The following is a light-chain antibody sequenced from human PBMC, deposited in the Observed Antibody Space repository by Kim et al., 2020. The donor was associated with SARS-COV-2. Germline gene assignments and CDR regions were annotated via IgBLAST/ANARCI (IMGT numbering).Light chain of an antibody. Sequence: EIVVTQSPATLSVSPGEIATLSCRASQSVGIKLAWYQQKPGQAPRLLIYDASTRETGIPGRFSGSGSGTEFTLTIGSLQSEDFALYYCQQYHKWPGITFGQGTRLEIK. V-gene: IGKV3-15*01. CDR2: DAS. CDR1: QSVGIK. CDR3: QQYHKWPGIT. J-gene: IGKJ5*01.